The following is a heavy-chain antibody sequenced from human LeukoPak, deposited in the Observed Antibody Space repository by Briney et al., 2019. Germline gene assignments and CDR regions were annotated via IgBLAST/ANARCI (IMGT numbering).Heavy chain of an antibody. J-gene: IGHJ4*02. CDR2: ISSSGSTI. CDR3: ARKGWGWLAFDY. Sequence: GGPLRFSCAASGFTFSSDEMNCVRQAPGKGLEWVSDISSSGSTIYYADSVKGRFTISRDNAKNSLYLQMNSLRAEDTAVYYCARKGWGWLAFDYWGQGTLVTASS. V-gene: IGHV3-48*03. CDR1: GFTFSSDE. D-gene: IGHD2-15*01.